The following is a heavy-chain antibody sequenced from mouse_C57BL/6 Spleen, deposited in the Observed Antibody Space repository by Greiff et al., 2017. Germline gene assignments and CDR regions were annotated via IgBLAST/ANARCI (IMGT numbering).Heavy chain of an antibody. D-gene: IGHD2-4*01. Sequence: EVKLMESGGGLVQPGGSLKLSCAASGFTFSDYGMAWVRQAPRQGPEWVAFISNLAYSIYYADTVTGRFTISRENAKNTLYLEMSSLRSEDTAMYYCARNDYDQAWFAYWGQGTLVTVSA. CDR1: GFTFSDYG. V-gene: IGHV5-15*01. CDR3: ARNDYDQAWFAY. CDR2: ISNLAYSI. J-gene: IGHJ3*01.